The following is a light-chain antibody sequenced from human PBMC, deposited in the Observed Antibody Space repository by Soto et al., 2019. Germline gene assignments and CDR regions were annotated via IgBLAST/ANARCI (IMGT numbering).Light chain of an antibody. V-gene: IGLV1-44*01. CDR2: DNN. CDR1: SSNIGRNT. J-gene: IGLJ1*01. CDR3: AAWDDSLNGYV. Sequence: QSVLTQPPSASGTPGQRVTISCSGSSSNIGRNTVNWYQQLPGTAPKLLIYDNNQRPSGVPDRCSGSKSGTSASLAISGLQSEDEADYYCAAWDDSLNGYVFATGTKVTVL.